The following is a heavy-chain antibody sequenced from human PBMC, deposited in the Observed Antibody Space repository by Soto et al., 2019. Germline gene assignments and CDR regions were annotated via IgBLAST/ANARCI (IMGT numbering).Heavy chain of an antibody. CDR2: IYYNGST. CDR1: GGSISSYY. Sequence: SETLSLRWAVAGGSISSYYWSWILQHPGKGLEWIGYIYYNGSTNYNPSLKRRVTISVDTSKNQFSLKLSSVTAADTAVYYCARGPHDYSKSDNWFDPWGQGTLVTVSS. CDR3: ARGPHDYSKSDNWFDP. V-gene: IGHV4-59*01. J-gene: IGHJ5*02. D-gene: IGHD4-4*01.